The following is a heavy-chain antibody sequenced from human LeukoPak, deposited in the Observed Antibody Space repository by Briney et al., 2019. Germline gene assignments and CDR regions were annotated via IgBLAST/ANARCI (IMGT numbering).Heavy chain of an antibody. CDR3: ARDIGSGDAFDI. CDR2: IYHSGST. Sequence: SETLSLTCTVSGYYISNAYYWGWIRQAPGRGLEWLGSIYHSGSTYYNPSLKSRVTLSVDTSKNQFSLKLSSVTAADTAVYYCARDIGSGDAFDIWGQGTVVTVSS. V-gene: IGHV4-38-2*02. D-gene: IGHD6-19*01. J-gene: IGHJ3*02. CDR1: GYYISNAYY.